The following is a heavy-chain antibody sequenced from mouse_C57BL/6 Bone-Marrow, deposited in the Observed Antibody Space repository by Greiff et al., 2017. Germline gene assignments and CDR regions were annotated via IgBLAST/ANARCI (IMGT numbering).Heavy chain of an antibody. D-gene: IGHD1-1*01. J-gene: IGHJ4*01. Sequence: QVQLQQPGAELVKPGASVKLSCKASGYTFTSYWMQWVKQRPGQGLEWIGEIDPSDSYTNYNQKFKGKATLTVDTSSSAAYMQLSSLTSEDSAVDYCAREITTMVGDYGMDYGDRGKAVTVTA. V-gene: IGHV1-50*01. CDR2: IDPSDSYT. CDR1: GYTFTSYW. CDR3: AREITTMVGDYGMDY.